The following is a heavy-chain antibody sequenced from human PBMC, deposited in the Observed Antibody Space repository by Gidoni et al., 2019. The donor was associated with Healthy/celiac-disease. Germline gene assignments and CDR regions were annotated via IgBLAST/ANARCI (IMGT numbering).Heavy chain of an antibody. Sequence: GQSVESGGGGVQTEVSLRLSCAASEVPVSSNSMSLVRQAPGKGLEWFSVIYSGVSTYYADSVKGRFTIARDNSKNTLYLQINSQGAEDTAVYYCARDRVGATVTTLYYYGMDVWGQGTTVTVSS. D-gene: IGHD4-4*01. CDR3: ARDRVGATVTTLYYYGMDV. CDR1: EVPVSSNS. J-gene: IGHJ6*02. V-gene: IGHV3-66*01. CDR2: IYSGVST.